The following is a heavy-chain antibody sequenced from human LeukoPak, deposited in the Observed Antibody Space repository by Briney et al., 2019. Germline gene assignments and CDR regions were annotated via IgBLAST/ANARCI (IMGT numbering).Heavy chain of an antibody. V-gene: IGHV3-21*01. D-gene: IGHD6-13*01. CDR3: ARSPRYSRLNRG. Sequence: RGSLRLSCAPSGFTFSTYSMNWVRQAPGRGLEWVSSISSSSSYIYYDDSVKGRFTISRDNAKNSLYLQMNSLRAEHTALYYCARSPRYSRLNRGWGQGTLVTVSS. CDR2: ISSSSSYI. J-gene: IGHJ4*02. CDR1: GFTFSTYS.